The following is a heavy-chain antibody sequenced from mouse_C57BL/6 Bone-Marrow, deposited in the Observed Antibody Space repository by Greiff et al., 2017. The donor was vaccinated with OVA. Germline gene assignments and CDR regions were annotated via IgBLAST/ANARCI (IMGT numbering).Heavy chain of an antibody. J-gene: IGHJ2*01. CDR1: GFTFSDYY. V-gene: IGHV5-12*01. CDR2: ISNGGGST. D-gene: IGHD1-1*01. CDR3: ARRGHYYGTFDY. Sequence: EVQRVESGGGLVQPGGSLKLSCAASGFTFSDYYMYWVRQTPEKRLEWVAYISNGGGSTYYPDTVKGRFTISRDNAKNTLYLQMSRLKSEDTAMYYCARRGHYYGTFDYWGQGTTLTVSS.